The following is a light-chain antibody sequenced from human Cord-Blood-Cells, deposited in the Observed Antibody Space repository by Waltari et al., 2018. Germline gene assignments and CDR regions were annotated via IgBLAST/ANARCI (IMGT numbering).Light chain of an antibody. CDR1: QSISSW. CDR2: KAS. V-gene: IGKV1-5*03. Sequence: DIQMTQSPSTLSASVGDRVTITCRASQSISSWLAWYQQKPGKAPKPLIYKASSLESGVPSRFSGRGSGTEFTRTISSLQPDDCATYDCQQYNSYLFGQGTKLEIK. CDR3: QQYNSYL. J-gene: IGKJ2*01.